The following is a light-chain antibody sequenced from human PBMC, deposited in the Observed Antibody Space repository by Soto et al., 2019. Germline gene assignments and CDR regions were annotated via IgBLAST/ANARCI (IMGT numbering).Light chain of an antibody. Sequence: QSALTQPASVSGSPGQSITISCTGTSSDIGAYNYVSWYQQHPGKAPKLMIYEVTNRPSGSSDRFSASRSGNTASLSISGLQAEDEADYFCSSYSSAVAFVFGTGTKLTVL. J-gene: IGLJ1*01. CDR3: SSYSSAVAFV. CDR1: SSDIGAYNY. V-gene: IGLV2-14*01. CDR2: EVT.